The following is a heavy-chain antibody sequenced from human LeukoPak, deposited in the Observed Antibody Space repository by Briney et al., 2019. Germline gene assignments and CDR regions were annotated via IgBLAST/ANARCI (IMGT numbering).Heavy chain of an antibody. CDR3: ASGGIAAAGAEYFHH. J-gene: IGHJ1*01. Sequence: NTSETLSLTCAVSGGSISSSNWWSWVRLPPGKGLEWIEEIYHSGSTNYNPSLKSRVTISVDKSKNQFSLKLSSVTAADTAVYYCASGGIAAAGAEYFHHWGQGTLVTVSS. CDR2: IYHSGST. D-gene: IGHD6-13*01. V-gene: IGHV4-4*02. CDR1: GGSISSSNW.